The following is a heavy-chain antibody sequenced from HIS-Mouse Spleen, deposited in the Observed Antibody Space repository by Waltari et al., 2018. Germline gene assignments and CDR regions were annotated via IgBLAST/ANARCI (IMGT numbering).Heavy chain of an antibody. CDR3: AREIPYSSSWYDWYFDL. CDR2: IYYSGST. Sequence: QLQLQESGPGLVKPSETLSLTCTVSVGSISTRSSYWGWIRQPPGKGLEWIGSIYYSGSTYYNPSLKSRVTISVDTSKNQFSLKLSSVTAADTAVYYCAREIPYSSSWYDWYFDLWGRGTLVTVSS. CDR1: VGSISTRSSY. D-gene: IGHD6-13*01. V-gene: IGHV4-39*07. J-gene: IGHJ2*01.